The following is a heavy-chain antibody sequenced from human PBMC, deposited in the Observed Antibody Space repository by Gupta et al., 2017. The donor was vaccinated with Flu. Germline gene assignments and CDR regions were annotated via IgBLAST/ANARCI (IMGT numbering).Heavy chain of an antibody. CDR3: ARDCGGDCYYTH. CDR2: ISGSGGSP. D-gene: IGHD2-21*02. CDR1: GFTFNRHT. V-gene: IGHV3-23*01. Sequence: EVILLESGGGLVQPGGSLRLSCEASGFTFNRHTMAWVRQAPGRGLEWVASISGSGGSPCYADSVKGRFTISRDNSKSTVFMQMTSLRGEDSAMYFCARDCGGDCYYTHWGQGILVTVSS. J-gene: IGHJ1*01.